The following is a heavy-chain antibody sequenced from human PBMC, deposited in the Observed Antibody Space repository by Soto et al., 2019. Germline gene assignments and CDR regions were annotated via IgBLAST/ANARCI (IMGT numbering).Heavy chain of an antibody. D-gene: IGHD6-19*01. V-gene: IGHV3-43*01. CDR3: AKDMMQQWLDHYYYYGMDV. Sequence: GGSLRLSCAASGFTFDDYTMHWVRQAPGKGLEWVSLISWDGGSTYYADSVKGRFTISRDNSKNSLYLQMNSLRTEDTALYYCAKDMMQQWLDHYYYYGMDVWGQGTTVTVSS. CDR2: ISWDGGST. CDR1: GFTFDDYT. J-gene: IGHJ6*02.